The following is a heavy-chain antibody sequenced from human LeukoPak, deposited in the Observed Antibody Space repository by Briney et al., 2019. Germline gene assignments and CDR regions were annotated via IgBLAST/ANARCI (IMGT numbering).Heavy chain of an antibody. Sequence: SVKVSCKASGGTFSSYAISWVRQAPGQGLEWMGRIIPILGIANYAQKFQGRVTITADKSTSTAYMELSSLRSEDTAVYYCARDLTVVPAAMSGTWFDPWGQGTLVTVPS. CDR1: GGTFSSYA. J-gene: IGHJ5*02. V-gene: IGHV1-69*04. CDR3: ARDLTVVPAAMSGTWFDP. CDR2: IIPILGIA. D-gene: IGHD2-2*01.